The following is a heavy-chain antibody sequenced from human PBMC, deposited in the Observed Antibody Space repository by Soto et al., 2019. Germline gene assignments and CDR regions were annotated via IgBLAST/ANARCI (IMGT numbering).Heavy chain of an antibody. J-gene: IGHJ6*02. CDR1: GFTFSNYN. Sequence: EVQLVESGGGLVKPGGSLRLSCAASGFTFSNYNMNWVRQAPGKGLEWVSSISRSSSNIYYADSVKGRFTISRDNAKNSLYLQMNMLRAEDTAVYYCARDLKVAGTNSYYYYGMDVWGQGTTVTVSS. CDR3: ARDLKVAGTNSYYYYGMDV. CDR2: ISRSSSNI. D-gene: IGHD6-19*01. V-gene: IGHV3-21*01.